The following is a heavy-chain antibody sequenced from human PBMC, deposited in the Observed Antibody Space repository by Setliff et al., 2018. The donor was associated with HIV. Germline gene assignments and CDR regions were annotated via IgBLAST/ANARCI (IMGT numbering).Heavy chain of an antibody. D-gene: IGHD2-15*01. CDR3: AREMGSTHQAFDI. CDR2: ISSSDYM. CDR1: GFSFSIYE. J-gene: IGHJ3*02. V-gene: IGHV3-21*01. Sequence: PGGSLRLSCAASGFSFSIYEMNWVRQAPGKGLEWISSISSSDYMYYADSVKGRFTISRDNAKNSLYLQMSSLRAEDTAVYYCAREMGSTHQAFDIWGQGTMVTVSS.